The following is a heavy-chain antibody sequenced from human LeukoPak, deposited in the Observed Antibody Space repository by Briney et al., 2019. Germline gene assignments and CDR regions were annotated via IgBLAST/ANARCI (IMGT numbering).Heavy chain of an antibody. J-gene: IGHJ6*03. CDR3: AKSPGVIYYYYYMDV. D-gene: IGHD3-10*01. V-gene: IGHV3-21*04. CDR1: GFTFSSYS. Sequence: GGSLRLSCAASGFTFSSYSMNWVRQAPGKGLEWVSSISSSSSYIYYADSVKGRFTISRDNAKNSLYLQMNSLRAEDTAVYYCAKSPGVIYYYYYMDVWDKGTTVTVSS. CDR2: ISSSSSYI.